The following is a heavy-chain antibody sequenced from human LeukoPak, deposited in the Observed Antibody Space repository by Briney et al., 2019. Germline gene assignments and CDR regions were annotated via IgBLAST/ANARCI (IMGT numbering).Heavy chain of an antibody. V-gene: IGHV4-30-4*01. CDR3: AREKSPPPGHYYGMDV. CDR2: IYYSGST. Sequence: SQTLSLTCPVSGGSISSGNYYWSWIRQPPGKGLEWIGYIYYSGSTYYNVSLKSRVTISLDMSKNQFSLKLSSVSAADTAVYYCAREKSPPPGHYYGMDVWGQGTTVTVSS. CDR1: GGSISSGNYY. J-gene: IGHJ6*02.